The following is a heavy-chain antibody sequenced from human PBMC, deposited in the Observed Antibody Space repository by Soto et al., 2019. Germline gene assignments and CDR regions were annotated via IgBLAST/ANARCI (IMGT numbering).Heavy chain of an antibody. CDR2: ISGSGGST. V-gene: IGHV3-23*01. CDR1: GFTFSSYA. D-gene: IGHD3-22*01. J-gene: IGHJ4*02. Sequence: EVQLLESGGGLVQPGGSLRLSCAASGFTFSSYAMSWVRQAPGKGLEWVSAISGSGGSTYYADSVKGRFTISRDNSKNTLYLQMNSLRAEDTAVYYCANSKYYYDSSCYPNYFDYWGQGTLVTVSS. CDR3: ANSKYYYDSSCYPNYFDY.